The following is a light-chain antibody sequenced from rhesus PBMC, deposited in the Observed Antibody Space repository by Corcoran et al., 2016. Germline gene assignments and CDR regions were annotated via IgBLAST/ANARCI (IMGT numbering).Light chain of an antibody. CDR2: GAS. CDR3: QQYSKWPLT. Sequence: EIVMTQSPATLSLSPGERATLSCRASQSVSSSLAWYQQTPGQAPRLLIDGASSRATDIPARFSGSGSGTEFTLTISSLEPEDVAVYYCQQYSKWPLTFGGGTKVEIK. J-gene: IGKJ4*01. CDR1: QSVSSS. V-gene: IGKV3-42*01.